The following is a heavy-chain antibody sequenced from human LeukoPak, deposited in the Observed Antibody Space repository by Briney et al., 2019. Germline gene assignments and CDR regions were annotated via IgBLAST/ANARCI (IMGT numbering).Heavy chain of an antibody. CDR2: IYYSGST. CDR1: GGSISSGDHY. D-gene: IGHD6-19*01. J-gene: IGHJ4*02. CDR3: ARLGRGIAVAGVFVY. Sequence: SSETLSLTCTNLGGSISSGDHYWSWIRQHPGKGLGWIGYIYYSGSTHYNPSLKSRVSMSVDTSKNQFSLKLSSVTAADTGVYYCARLGRGIAVAGVFVYWGQGTLVTVSS. V-gene: IGHV4-31*03.